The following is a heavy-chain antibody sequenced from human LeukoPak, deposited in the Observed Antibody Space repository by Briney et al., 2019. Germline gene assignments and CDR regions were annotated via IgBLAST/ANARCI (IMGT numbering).Heavy chain of an antibody. CDR1: GFTFSSYD. J-gene: IGHJ2*01. CDR3: ARAPRYWYFDL. Sequence: GGSRRLSCAASGFTFSSYDINWVRQAPGKGLEWISYISSSGNTIYYADSVKGRFTISRDNAKDSLYLQMNSLRAEDTAVYYCARAPRYWYFDLWGRGTLVTVSS. CDR2: ISSSGNTI. V-gene: IGHV3-48*03.